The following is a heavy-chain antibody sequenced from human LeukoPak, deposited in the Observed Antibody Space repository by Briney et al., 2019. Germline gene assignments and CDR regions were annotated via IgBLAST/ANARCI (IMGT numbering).Heavy chain of an antibody. CDR1: GFTFSNYG. D-gene: IGHD3-9*01. J-gene: IGHJ4*02. CDR2: IRYDGSIK. V-gene: IGHV3-30*02. Sequence: GGSLRLSCAASGFTFSNYGIHWVHQAPGKGLEWVAFIRYDGSIKYYADSVKGRFTISRDNSKNTLYLQMNSLRAEDTAVYYCARQRGDILTGYYMPRGFDYWGQGTLVTVSS. CDR3: ARQRGDILTGYYMPRGFDY.